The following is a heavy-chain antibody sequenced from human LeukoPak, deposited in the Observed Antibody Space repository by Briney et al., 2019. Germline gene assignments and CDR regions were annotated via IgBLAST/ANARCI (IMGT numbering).Heavy chain of an antibody. CDR1: GHTLTELF. V-gene: IGHV1-24*01. CDR2: FDPEDGET. J-gene: IGHJ6*03. CDR3: ARGSGYYGSGSSHYYYYYYMDV. D-gene: IGHD3-10*01. Sequence: ASVKVSCKVSGHTLTELFMHWVRQAPGKGLEWMGGFDPEDGETIYAQKFQGRVTMTEDTSTDTAYMELSSLRSEDTAVYYCARGSGYYGSGSSHYYYYYYMDVWGKGTTVTVSS.